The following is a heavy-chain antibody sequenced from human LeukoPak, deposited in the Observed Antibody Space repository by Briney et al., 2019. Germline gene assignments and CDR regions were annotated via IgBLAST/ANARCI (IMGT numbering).Heavy chain of an antibody. CDR1: GGSISSSTYY. J-gene: IGHJ4*02. CDR2: IYYSGST. V-gene: IGHV4-39*01. D-gene: IGHD4-17*01. CDR3: ARHGRDTGDYYAHFDT. Sequence: PSETLSLTCTVSGGSISSSTYYWAWIRQPPGKGLEWIGSIYYSGSTYYNPSLKSRVTISVDTSNNQFSLRLSSVTAADTAVYYCARHGRDTGDYYAHFDTWGQGILVSVSS.